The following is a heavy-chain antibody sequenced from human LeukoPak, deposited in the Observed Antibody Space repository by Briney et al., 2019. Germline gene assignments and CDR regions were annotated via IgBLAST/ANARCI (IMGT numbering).Heavy chain of an antibody. Sequence: GGSLRLSCAASGFTFSDYFMNWIRQAPGEGLEWVSYISDSGGTRYYADSVRGRFTISRDNAKNSLYLQMNSLRAEDTAVYYCARVHYDNSGYLPTYSYYGMDVWDQGTTVTVSS. J-gene: IGHJ6*02. CDR1: GFTFSDYF. V-gene: IGHV3-11*01. CDR3: ARVHYDNSGYLPTYSYYGMDV. D-gene: IGHD3-22*01. CDR2: ISDSGGTR.